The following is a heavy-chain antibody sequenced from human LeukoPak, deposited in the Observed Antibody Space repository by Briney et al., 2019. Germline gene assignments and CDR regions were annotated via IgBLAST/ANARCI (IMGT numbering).Heavy chain of an antibody. Sequence: SETLSLTCTVSGGSISSYYWSWIRQPPGKGLEWIGYIYYSGSTNYNPSLKSRVIISLDTSKNQFSLELNSVTAADTAVYYCARHLRTFWGIDYWGQGTLVTVSS. V-gene: IGHV4-59*08. J-gene: IGHJ4*02. CDR1: GGSISSYY. CDR2: IYYSGST. D-gene: IGHD7-27*01. CDR3: ARHLRTFWGIDY.